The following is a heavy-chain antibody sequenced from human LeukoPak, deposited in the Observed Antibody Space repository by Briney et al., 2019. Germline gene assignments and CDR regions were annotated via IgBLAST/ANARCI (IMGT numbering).Heavy chain of an antibody. CDR3: ARGIAGGYSYGLDY. CDR1: GFTVSGNY. CDR2: IYSAGST. J-gene: IGHJ4*02. Sequence: GGSLRLSCAASGFTVSGNYMSWVRQAPGKGLEWVSVIYSAGSTYYADSVKGRFTISRDNSKNTLYLQMNSLRAEDTAVYYCARGIAGGYSYGLDYWGQGTLVTVSS. V-gene: IGHV3-66*02. D-gene: IGHD5-18*01.